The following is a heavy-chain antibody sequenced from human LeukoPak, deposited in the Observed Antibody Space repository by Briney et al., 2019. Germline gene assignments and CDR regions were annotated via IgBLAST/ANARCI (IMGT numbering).Heavy chain of an antibody. CDR2: IIPILGIA. J-gene: IGHJ4*02. V-gene: IGHV1-69*10. D-gene: IGHD3-22*01. CDR3: ARGFYDSSVYYHGGVYY. Sequence: ASVKVSCKASGGTFSSDAISWVRHAPGEGVEWRGGIIPILGIANYTQTFQGRVTITADKSTSTAYMELRSLRSEDTAVYYCARGFYDSSVYYHGGVYYWGKGTLVTVS. CDR1: GGTFSSDA.